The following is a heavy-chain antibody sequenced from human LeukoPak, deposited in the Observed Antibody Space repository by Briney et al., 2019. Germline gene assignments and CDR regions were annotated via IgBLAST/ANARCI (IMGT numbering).Heavy chain of an antibody. CDR2: IYYSGST. CDR3: ARGEQLTDAFDI. D-gene: IGHD6-13*01. J-gene: IGHJ3*02. Sequence: SETLCLTCTVSGGSVSSGSYYWSWIRQPPGKGLEWIGYIYYSGSTNYNPSLKSRVTISVDTSKNQFSLKRSSVTAADTAVYYCARGEQLTDAFDIWGQGTMVTVSS. CDR1: GGSVSSGSYY. V-gene: IGHV4-61*01.